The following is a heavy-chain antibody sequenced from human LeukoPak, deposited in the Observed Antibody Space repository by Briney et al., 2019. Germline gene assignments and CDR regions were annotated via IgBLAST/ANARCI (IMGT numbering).Heavy chain of an antibody. V-gene: IGHV3-48*04. J-gene: IGHJ4*02. CDR2: ISSSGSTI. Sequence: GGSLRLSCAASGLTFSTYIMNWVRQAPGKGLGWVSYISSSGSTIYYADSVKGRFTISRDNAKNSIYLQMNSLRVEDTAVYYCAKDIVGGGDDYWGQGTLVIVSS. CDR1: GLTFSTYI. D-gene: IGHD2-21*02. CDR3: AKDIVGGGDDY.